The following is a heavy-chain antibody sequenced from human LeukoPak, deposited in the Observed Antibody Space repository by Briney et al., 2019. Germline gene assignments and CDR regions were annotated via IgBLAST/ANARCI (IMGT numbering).Heavy chain of an antibody. D-gene: IGHD3-10*01. CDR2: INGDGSTS. CDR1: GFTFSKYW. J-gene: IGHJ4*02. V-gene: IGHV3-74*01. Sequence: QPGGSLRLSCAASGFTFSKYWGHWVRQAPGKGLVWVSRINGDGSTSVYADSVKGRFTISRDNAKNTVYLQMNSLRAEDTAVYYCARGTFGDYWGQGTLVTVSS. CDR3: ARGTFGDY.